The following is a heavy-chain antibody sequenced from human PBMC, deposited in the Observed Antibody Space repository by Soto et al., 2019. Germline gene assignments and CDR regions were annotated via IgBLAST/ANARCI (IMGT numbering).Heavy chain of an antibody. CDR3: ARGGVDTPMVVLDY. CDR1: GFTFSSYW. J-gene: IGHJ4*02. Sequence: GGSLRLSCAASGFTFSSYWMSWVRQAPGKGLEWVANIKQDGSEKYYVDSVKGRFTISRDNAKNSLYLQMNSLRAEDTAVYYCARGGVDTPMVVLDYWGQGTLVTVSS. CDR2: IKQDGSEK. V-gene: IGHV3-7*05. D-gene: IGHD5-18*01.